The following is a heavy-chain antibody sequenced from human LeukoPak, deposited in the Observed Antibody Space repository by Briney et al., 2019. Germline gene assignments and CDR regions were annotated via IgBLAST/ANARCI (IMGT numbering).Heavy chain of an antibody. CDR3: ARVRDPLDY. V-gene: IGHV4-31*03. D-gene: IGHD5-24*01. Sequence: SQTLSLTCTFSGFSLSTSGMCVSWIRQHPGKGLEWIGYIYYSGSTYYNPSLKSRVTISVDTSKNQFSLKVSSVTAADTAVYYCARVRDPLDYWGQGTLVTVSS. CDR1: GFSLSTSGMC. CDR2: IYYSGST. J-gene: IGHJ4*02.